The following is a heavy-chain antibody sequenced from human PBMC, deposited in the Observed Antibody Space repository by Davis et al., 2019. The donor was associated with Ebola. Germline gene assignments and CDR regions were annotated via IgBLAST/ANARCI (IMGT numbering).Heavy chain of an antibody. CDR1: GYTFTSYY. CDR2: IIPILGIA. CDR3: ARGGPTAENYYYYGMDV. D-gene: IGHD5-18*01. J-gene: IGHJ6*02. V-gene: IGHV1-69*04. Sequence: SVKVSCKASGYTFTSYYMHWVRQAPGQGLEWMGRIIPILGIANYAQKFQGRVTITADKSTSTAYMELSSLRSEDTAVYYCARGGPTAENYYYYGMDVWGQGTTVTVSS.